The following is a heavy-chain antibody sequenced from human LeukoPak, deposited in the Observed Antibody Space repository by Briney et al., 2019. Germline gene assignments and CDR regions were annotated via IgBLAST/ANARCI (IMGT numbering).Heavy chain of an antibody. J-gene: IGHJ4*02. V-gene: IGHV1-2*02. CDR1: GYTITVYY. Sequence: GASVKVSCTASGYTITVYYMHWVRQAPGQGLEWMGWINPNSGGTNYAQKFQGRVTMTRDTSISTAYMEVSRLTSDDTAVYYCARATIADGSSYYIDYWGLGTLVTVSS. D-gene: IGHD2-15*01. CDR2: INPNSGGT. CDR3: ARATIADGSSYYIDY.